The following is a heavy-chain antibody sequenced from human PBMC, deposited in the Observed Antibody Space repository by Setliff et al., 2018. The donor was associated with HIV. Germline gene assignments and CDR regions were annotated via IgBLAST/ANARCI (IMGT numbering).Heavy chain of an antibody. CDR3: VRPRGDYGDDGMFFDL. J-gene: IGHJ4*02. CDR2: ISHSGST. Sequence: SETLSLTCAVYGGSFSGYFCIWVRQPPGEGLEWIGEISHSGSTNYNPSLESRVTISIDTSKKHLSLKVTSTTAADTAVYYCVRPRGDYGDDGMFFDLWGQGTLVTVSS. V-gene: IGHV4-34*01. CDR1: GGSFSGYF. D-gene: IGHD4-17*01.